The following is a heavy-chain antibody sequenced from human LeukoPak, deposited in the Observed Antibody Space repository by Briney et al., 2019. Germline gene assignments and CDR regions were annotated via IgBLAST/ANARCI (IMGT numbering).Heavy chain of an antibody. J-gene: IGHJ4*02. V-gene: IGHV3-48*01. Sequence: GGSLRLSCAASGFSSSDFNMNWVRQAPGKGLEWISYISSTSTNIYYADSVKGRFTISRDNAKNSLYLQMSSLRAEDTAIYYCARGTYASGNSYWGQGTLVTVSS. CDR3: ARGTYASGNSY. CDR1: GFSSSDFN. CDR2: ISSTSTNI. D-gene: IGHD3-10*01.